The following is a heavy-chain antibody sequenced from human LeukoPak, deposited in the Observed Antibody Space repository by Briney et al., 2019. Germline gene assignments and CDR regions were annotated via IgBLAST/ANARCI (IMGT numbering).Heavy chain of an antibody. J-gene: IGHJ4*02. D-gene: IGHD3-10*01. CDR2: IYYSGST. CDR1: GGSISSSSYY. Sequence: SETLSLTCTVSGGSISSSSYYWGWIRQPPGKGLEWIGSIYYSGSTYYNPSLKSRVTISVDTSKNQFSLKLSSVTAADTAVCYCARQGVAVRGRDYWGQGTLVTVSS. V-gene: IGHV4-39*01. CDR3: ARQGVAVRGRDY.